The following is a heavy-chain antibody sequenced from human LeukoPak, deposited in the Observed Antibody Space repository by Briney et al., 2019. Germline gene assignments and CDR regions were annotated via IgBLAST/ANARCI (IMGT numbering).Heavy chain of an antibody. CDR2: ITATGDTA. CDR1: GFTFTKCT. V-gene: IGHV3-23*01. CDR3: AGDRNSDWYSPLDY. Sequence: GGSLRLSCVASGFTFTKCTMSWIRQAPGKGLEWVAIITATGDTAYYADSVKGRFTISRDNSRNTVYMQMDSLRAEDTAIYYCAGDRNSDWYSPLDYWGQGSQVTVSP. D-gene: IGHD6-19*01. J-gene: IGHJ4*02.